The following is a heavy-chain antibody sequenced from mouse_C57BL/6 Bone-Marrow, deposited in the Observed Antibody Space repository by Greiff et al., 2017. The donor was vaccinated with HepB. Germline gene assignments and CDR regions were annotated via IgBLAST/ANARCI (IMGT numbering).Heavy chain of an antibody. V-gene: IGHV1-72*01. CDR1: GYTFTSYW. CDR2: IDPNSGGT. D-gene: IGHD2-4*01. CDR3: ARSWDYDYDVGFAY. Sequence: VQLQQSGAELVKPGASVKLSCKASGYTFTSYWMHWVKQRPGRGLEWIGRIDPNSGGTKYNEKFKSKATLTVDKPSSTAYMQLSSLTSEDSAVYCCARSWDYDYDVGFAYWGQGTLVTVSA. J-gene: IGHJ3*01.